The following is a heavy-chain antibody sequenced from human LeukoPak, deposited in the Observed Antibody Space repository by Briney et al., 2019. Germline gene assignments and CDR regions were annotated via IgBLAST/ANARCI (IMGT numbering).Heavy chain of an antibody. CDR1: GGTFSSYA. CDR2: IIPIFGTA. D-gene: IGHD3-22*01. J-gene: IGHJ3*02. V-gene: IGHV1-69*05. CDR3: ARDSSYYYDSSGSDAFDI. Sequence: SVKVSCKASGGTFSSYAISWVRQAPGQGLEWMGGIIPIFGTANYAQKFQGRVTITTDESTSTAYMELSSLRSEDTAVYYCARDSSYYYDSSGSDAFDIWGQGTMVTVSS.